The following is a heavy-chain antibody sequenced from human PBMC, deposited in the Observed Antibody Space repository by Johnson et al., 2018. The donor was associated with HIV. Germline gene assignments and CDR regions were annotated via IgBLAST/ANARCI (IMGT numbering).Heavy chain of an antibody. V-gene: IGHV3-13*01. CDR3: ARDSASDAVDF. J-gene: IGHJ3*01. CDR1: GFTFSSYD. D-gene: IGHD2-2*01. CDR2: IGTAGDT. Sequence: VQLVESGGGLVQPGGSLRLSCAASGFTFSSYDMHWVRQATGKGLEWVSAIGTAGDTYYPGSVKGRFTISRENANNSLYLQMNSLRAGDTAVYYCARDSASDAVDFWGQGTVVTVSS.